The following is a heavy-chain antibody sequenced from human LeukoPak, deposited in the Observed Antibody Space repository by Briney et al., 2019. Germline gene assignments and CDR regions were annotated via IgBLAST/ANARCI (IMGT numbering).Heavy chain of an antibody. D-gene: IGHD6-19*01. Sequence: ASVKVSCKASGYTFTSYYMHWVRQAPGQGLEWMGIINPSGGSTSYAQKFQGRVTVTRDTSTSTVYMELSSLRSEDTAVYYCARTSTSRAAVAGLTGHFDYWGQGTLVTVSS. CDR3: ARTSTSRAAVAGLTGHFDY. CDR1: GYTFTSYY. J-gene: IGHJ4*02. V-gene: IGHV1-46*01. CDR2: INPSGGST.